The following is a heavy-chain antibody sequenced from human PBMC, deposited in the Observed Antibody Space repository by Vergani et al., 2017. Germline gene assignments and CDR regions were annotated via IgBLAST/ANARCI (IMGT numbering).Heavy chain of an antibody. J-gene: IGHJ4*02. CDR3: ARRSGIVYDIFSGTQYFFDF. CDR1: GFSIDNGYY. D-gene: IGHD3-9*01. Sequence: QVQLQESGPGLVKPSETLSLTCAVSGFSIDNGYYWDWIRQPPGKGLEWIGSIYRTGRTHFNPSLKSRVTISVDTSNNHFSLRLKSLTAAYTAVYYCARRSGIVYDIFSGTQYFFDFGGQGTRVTVSS. V-gene: IGHV4-38-2*01. CDR2: IYRTGRT.